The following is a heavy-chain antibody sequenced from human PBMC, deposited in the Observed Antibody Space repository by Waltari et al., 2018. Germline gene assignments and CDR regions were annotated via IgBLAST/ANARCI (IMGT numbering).Heavy chain of an antibody. J-gene: IGHJ6*03. CDR2: IIPIFGTA. CDR3: ARDGITMIVVGIIGYYYYYYMDV. D-gene: IGHD3-22*01. Sequence: QVQLVQSGAEVKKPGSSVKVSCKASGGTFSSYAISWVRQAPGQGLEWMGGIIPIFGTANYAQKFQGRVTITADESTSTVYMELSSLRSEDTAVYYCARDGITMIVVGIIGYYYYYYMDVWGKGTTVTISS. CDR1: GGTFSSYA. V-gene: IGHV1-69*12.